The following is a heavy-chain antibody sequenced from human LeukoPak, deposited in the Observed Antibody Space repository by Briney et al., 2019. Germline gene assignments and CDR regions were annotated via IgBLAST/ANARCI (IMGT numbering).Heavy chain of an antibody. J-gene: IGHJ6*03. D-gene: IGHD1/OR15-1a*01. CDR3: AKEGSASGTYYMDV. CDR2: IWFDGSDK. Sequence: GRSLRLSCTASGFTFSSYGMHWVRQAPGKGLEWVAAIWFDGSDKFYADSVKGRFTISRGNSKNTLYLQMHSLRDEDTAVYYCAKEGSASGTYYMDVWGKGTTVTVSS. V-gene: IGHV3-33*06. CDR1: GFTFSSYG.